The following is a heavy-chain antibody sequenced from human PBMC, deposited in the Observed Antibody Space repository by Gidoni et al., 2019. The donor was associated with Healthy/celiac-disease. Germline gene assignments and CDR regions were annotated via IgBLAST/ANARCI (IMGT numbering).Heavy chain of an antibody. Sequence: QLQLQESGPGLVKPSETLSLTCTVSGGSISSSSYYWGWIRQPPGKGLEWIGSIYYSGSTYYNPSLKRRVTISVDTSKNQFSLKLSSVTAADTAVYYCARHPPVWELLGAFDIWGQGTMVTVSS. V-gene: IGHV4-39*01. CDR2: IYYSGST. CDR3: ARHPPVWELLGAFDI. CDR1: GGSISSSSYY. J-gene: IGHJ3*02. D-gene: IGHD1-26*01.